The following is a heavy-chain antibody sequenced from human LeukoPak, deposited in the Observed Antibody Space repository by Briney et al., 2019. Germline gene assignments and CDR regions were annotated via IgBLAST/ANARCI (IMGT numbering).Heavy chain of an antibody. V-gene: IGHV1-8*02. CDR2: MNPNSGNT. CDR1: GYTFTSYG. Sequence: ASVKVSCKASGYTFTSYGISWVRQAPGQGLEWMGWMNPNSGNTGYAQKFQGRVTMTRNTSISTAYMELSSLRSEDTAVYYCASIVEGDWFDPWGQGTLVTVSS. D-gene: IGHD2-15*01. CDR3: ASIVEGDWFDP. J-gene: IGHJ5*02.